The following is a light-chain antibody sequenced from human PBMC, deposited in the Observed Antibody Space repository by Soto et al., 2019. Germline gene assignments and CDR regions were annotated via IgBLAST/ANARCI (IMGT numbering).Light chain of an antibody. J-gene: IGKJ1*01. CDR1: QSVSRW. Sequence: VGYRVTITCRASQSVSRWLAWYQQKPGKAPKLLIYDASTLESGVPSRFSGSGSGTEFTLSISSLQAEDFAVYYCQQYHNWPAFGQGTKVDIK. CDR3: QQYHNWPA. CDR2: DAS. V-gene: IGKV1-5*01.